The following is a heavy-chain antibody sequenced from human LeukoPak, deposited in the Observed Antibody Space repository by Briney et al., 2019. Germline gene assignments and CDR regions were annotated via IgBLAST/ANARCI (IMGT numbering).Heavy chain of an antibody. Sequence: GGSLRLSCAASGFTFDDYGMSWVRQAPGKGLEWVSGINWNGGSTGYADSVKGRFTISRDNAKNSLYLQMNSLRAEDTALYYCAKDGGLYCGGDCYHQYWGQGTLVTVSS. CDR3: AKDGGLYCGGDCYHQY. CDR1: GFTFDDYG. D-gene: IGHD2-21*02. CDR2: INWNGGST. J-gene: IGHJ4*02. V-gene: IGHV3-20*04.